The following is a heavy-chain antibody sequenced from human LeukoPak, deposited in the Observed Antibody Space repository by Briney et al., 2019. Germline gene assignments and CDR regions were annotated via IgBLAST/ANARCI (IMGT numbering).Heavy chain of an antibody. D-gene: IGHD3-22*01. J-gene: IGHJ4*02. Sequence: SETLSLTCAVYGGSFSGYYWSWIRQPPGKGLEWIGEINHSGSTNYNPSLKSRVTISVDTSKNQFSLKLSSVTAADTAVYYCARVRSLLSYYYDSSGYPDYWGQGTLVTVSS. V-gene: IGHV4-34*01. CDR3: ARVRSLLSYYYDSSGYPDY. CDR2: INHSGST. CDR1: GGSFSGYY.